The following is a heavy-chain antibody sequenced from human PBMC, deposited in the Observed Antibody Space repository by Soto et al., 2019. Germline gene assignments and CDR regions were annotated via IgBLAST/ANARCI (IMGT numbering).Heavy chain of an antibody. CDR1: GGTFSSYA. CDR2: IIPIFGTA. J-gene: IGHJ5*02. V-gene: IGHV1-69*01. CDR3: ARGWDSEVMGGNWFDP. Sequence: QVQLVQSGAEVKKPGSSVKVSCKASGGTFSSYAISWVRQAPGQGLEWMGGIIPIFGTANYAQKFQGRVTINADESPSTGYMELSSLRSEDTAVYYCARGWDSEVMGGNWFDPWGQGTLVTVSS. D-gene: IGHD1-26*01.